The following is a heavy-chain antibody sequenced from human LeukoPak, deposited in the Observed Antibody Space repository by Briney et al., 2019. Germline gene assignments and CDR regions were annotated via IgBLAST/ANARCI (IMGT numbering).Heavy chain of an antibody. CDR2: INGDGSIT. Sequence: GGSLRLSCAASGFTFSSYWMHWVRQVPGKGLVWVSRINGDGSITAYADFVKGRFTISRDNSKNTLYLQMNSLRAEDTAVYYCARARKPNSDYDRYKDYYYYYYTDVWGKGTTVTVSS. CDR1: GFTFSSYW. CDR3: ARARKPNSDYDRYKDYYYYYYTDV. J-gene: IGHJ6*03. V-gene: IGHV3-74*01. D-gene: IGHD5-12*01.